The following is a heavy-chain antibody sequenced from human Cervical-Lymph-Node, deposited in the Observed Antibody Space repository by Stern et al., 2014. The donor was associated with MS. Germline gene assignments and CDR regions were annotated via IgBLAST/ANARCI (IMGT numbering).Heavy chain of an antibody. CDR3: ARVLVGRADFHYYYGLDV. V-gene: IGHV3-30*15. J-gene: IGHJ6*02. CDR2: IFPDVSTN. Sequence: QVQLVQSGGGVVQPGTSLKLSCSASGFTFSTYAMHWVRQAPGKGLEWVGVIFPDVSTNHCAESVQSRFTTSRANAKNTVDLQMSSLRREERAVYYCARVLVGRADFHYYYGLDVWGQGTTVTVSS. D-gene: IGHD1-26*01. CDR1: GFTFSTYA.